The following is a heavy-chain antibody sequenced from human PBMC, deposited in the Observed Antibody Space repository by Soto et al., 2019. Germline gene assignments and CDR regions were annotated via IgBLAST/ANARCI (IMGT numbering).Heavy chain of an antibody. CDR2: IYYSGST. D-gene: IGHD2-2*01. CDR3: ARRMVVVPAAFTADYYYYGMDV. CDR1: GGSISSGGYY. Sequence: QVQLQESGPGLVKPSQTLSLTCTVSGGSISSGGYYWSWIRQHPGKGLEWIGYIYYSGSTYYNPSLKSRVTISVDTSKRWFSLRLSSVPAAGTAVYYCARRMVVVPAAFTADYYYYGMDVWGQGTTVTVSS. V-gene: IGHV4-31*03. J-gene: IGHJ6*02.